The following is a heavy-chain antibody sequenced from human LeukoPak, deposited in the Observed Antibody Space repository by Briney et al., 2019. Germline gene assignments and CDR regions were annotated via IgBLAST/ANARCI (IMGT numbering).Heavy chain of an antibody. CDR1: GYSFTVYY. Sequence: GASVKVSCKTSGYSFTVYYMHWVRQAPGQGLEWMGWINPNSGGTSSAQKFQGRVTMTRDTSISTVYMEVSWLTSDDTAIYYCARADRLHGGPYLIGPWDQGTLVTVSS. CDR3: ARADRLHGGPYLIGP. CDR2: INPNSGGT. J-gene: IGHJ5*02. D-gene: IGHD2-21*01. V-gene: IGHV1-2*02.